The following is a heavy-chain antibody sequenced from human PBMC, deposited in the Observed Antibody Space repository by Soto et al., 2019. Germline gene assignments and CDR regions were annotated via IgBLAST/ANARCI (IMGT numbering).Heavy chain of an antibody. D-gene: IGHD6-19*01. J-gene: IGHJ4*02. CDR1: GFTFSTYS. Sequence: EVQLLESGGGLVQPGGSLRLSCTASGFTFSTYSMTWVRQAPGKGLDWVSATIGSGINTYYADSVKGRFTISRDNSKNTLYLQMHSLRADDTAVYYCAAYRGWSFDFWGQGTLVTVSS. V-gene: IGHV3-23*01. CDR3: AAYRGWSFDF. CDR2: TIGSGINT.